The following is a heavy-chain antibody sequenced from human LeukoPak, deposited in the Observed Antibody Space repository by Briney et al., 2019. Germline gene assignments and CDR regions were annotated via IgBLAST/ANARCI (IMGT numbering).Heavy chain of an antibody. CDR3: ARPGVGSGRYGAFDI. V-gene: IGHV4-61*10. J-gene: IGHJ3*02. Sequence: PSETLSLTCTVSGSISSGSYYWSWIRQPAGKGLEGIGFIYYTGSTNYNPSLQSQVTISLDTSKNQFSLKLSSVTAADTAVYYCARPGVGSGRYGAFDIWGQGTMVAVSS. CDR2: IYYTGST. D-gene: IGHD5-18*01. CDR1: GSISSGSYY.